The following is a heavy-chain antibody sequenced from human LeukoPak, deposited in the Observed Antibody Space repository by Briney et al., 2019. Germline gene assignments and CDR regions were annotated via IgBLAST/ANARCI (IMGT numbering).Heavy chain of an antibody. CDR3: AREVAYCGGDCPNWIDP. D-gene: IGHD2-21*02. V-gene: IGHV1-2*02. J-gene: IGHJ5*02. CDR2: INPNSGGT. CDR1: GYTFTGYY. Sequence: GASVKVSCKASGYTFTGYYMHWVRQAPGQGLEWMGWINPNSGGTNYAQKFQGRVTMTRDTSISTAYMELSRLRSDDTAVYYCAREVAYCGGDCPNWIDPWGQGTLVTVSS.